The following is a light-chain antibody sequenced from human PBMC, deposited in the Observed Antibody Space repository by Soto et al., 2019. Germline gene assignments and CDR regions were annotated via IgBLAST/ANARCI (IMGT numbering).Light chain of an antibody. CDR2: GGT. CDR1: STNIGAGYG. CDR3: YQYEQTPPWT. V-gene: IGLV1-40*01. Sequence: QSVLTQPPSVSGAPGQRVSISCTGSSTNIGAGYGVHWYQQRPGTAPKLLIVGGTIRPSGVPDRFSGSGSGTDFTLTISSLQAEDVAVYFCYQYEQTPPWTFGRGTK. J-gene: IGLJ3*02.